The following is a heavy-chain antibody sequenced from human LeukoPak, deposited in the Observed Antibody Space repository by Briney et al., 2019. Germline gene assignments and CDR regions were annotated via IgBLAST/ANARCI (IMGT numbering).Heavy chain of an antibody. D-gene: IGHD3-22*01. CDR3: TRIDSSGYYFYY. CDR2: IRYDGNNK. V-gene: IGHV3-30*02. J-gene: IGHJ4*02. CDR1: GFIFSSYD. Sequence: GGSLRLSCAASGFIFSSYDMHWARQAPGKGLEWVALIRYDGNNKYYADSVTGRFTISRDNSKNTLYLQMNSLRVDDTALYYCTRIDSSGYYFYYWGQGTLVTVSS.